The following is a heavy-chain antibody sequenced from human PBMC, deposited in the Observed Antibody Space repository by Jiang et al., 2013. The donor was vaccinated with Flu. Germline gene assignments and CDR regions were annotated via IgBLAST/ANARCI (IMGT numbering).Heavy chain of an antibody. V-gene: IGHV4-31*02. CDR3: ARESGSVEAATFGFYFDY. J-gene: IGHJ4*02. CDR1: Y. D-gene: IGHD5-24*01. Sequence: YWSWIRQHPGKGLEWIGYIHDSGSTYYNPSLKSRITISRDTSKSQFSLKVTSVTAADTAVYYCARESGSVEAATFGFYFDYWGQGTLVTVSS. CDR2: IHDSGST.